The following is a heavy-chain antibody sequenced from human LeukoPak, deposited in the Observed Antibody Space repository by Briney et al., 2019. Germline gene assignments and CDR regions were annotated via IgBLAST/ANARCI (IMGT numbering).Heavy chain of an antibody. Sequence: GESLKISCKASGYPFTSFFIGWVRQMPGQGLEWMGIIYTGDSDTRYSPSFQGQVTISVDKSISTAYLQWRNLKASYTAIYYCARPITGAGTDLGYWGQGTLVTVSA. V-gene: IGHV5-51*01. CDR2: IYTGDSDT. J-gene: IGHJ4*02. CDR1: GYPFTSFF. CDR3: ARPITGAGTDLGY. D-gene: IGHD6-13*01.